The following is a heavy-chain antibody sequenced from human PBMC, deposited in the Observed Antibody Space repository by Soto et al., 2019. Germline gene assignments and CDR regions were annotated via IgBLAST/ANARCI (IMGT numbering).Heavy chain of an antibody. J-gene: IGHJ4*02. D-gene: IGHD3-10*01. CDR2: IYSGGYT. CDR3: ARHLLGWVGEISCPFDS. V-gene: IGHV3-53*01. Sequence: GGSLRLSCAVSGFTVSNNYMSWVRQAPGKGLEGVSVIYSGGYTAYGDSVKGRFTISRDNSKNTLYLQMNSLRADDTAVYYCARHLLGWVGEISCPFDSWGQGTLVTVSS. CDR1: GFTVSNNY.